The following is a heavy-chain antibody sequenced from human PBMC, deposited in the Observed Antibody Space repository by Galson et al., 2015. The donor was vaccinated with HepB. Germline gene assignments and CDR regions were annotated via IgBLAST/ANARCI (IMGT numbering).Heavy chain of an antibody. CDR3: ARSRGRYYYDSSGRGAFDI. V-gene: IGHV3-7*03. D-gene: IGHD3-22*01. Sequence: SLRLSCAASGFTFSSYWMSWVRQAPGKGLEWVANIKQDGGEKYYVDSVKGRFTISRDNAKNSLYLQMNSLRAEDTAVYYCARSRGRYYYDSSGRGAFDIWGQGTMVTVSS. CDR1: GFTFSSYW. J-gene: IGHJ3*02. CDR2: IKQDGGEK.